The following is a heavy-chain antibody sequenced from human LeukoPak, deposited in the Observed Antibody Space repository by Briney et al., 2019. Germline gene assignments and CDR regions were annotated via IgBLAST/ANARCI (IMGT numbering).Heavy chain of an antibody. CDR1: GYSISSGYF. V-gene: IGHV4-38-2*02. CDR3: VRVDYHDSTGYYYNFRY. Sequence: SETLSLTCTVSGYSISSGYFWGWIRQPPGKGLEWIGSIYQSENTYYNPSLKSRVTISVDTSKNQFSLKLSSVTAADTAVFYCVRVDYHDSTGYYYNFRYWGQGTLVTVSS. D-gene: IGHD3-22*01. J-gene: IGHJ4*02. CDR2: IYQSENT.